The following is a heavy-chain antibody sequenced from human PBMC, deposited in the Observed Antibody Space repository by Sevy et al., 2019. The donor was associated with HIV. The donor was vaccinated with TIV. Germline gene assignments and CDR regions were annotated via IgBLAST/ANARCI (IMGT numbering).Heavy chain of an antibody. Sequence: GGSLRLSCEASGFTFSSHAMHWVRQAPGKGLDWVAVISSDGNSQYSADSVKGRFTISRDNSKNTLYLQMDSLRVEDTAVYYCARDLISGSYSQSLDYWGQGTLVTVSS. CDR3: ARDLISGSYSQSLDY. J-gene: IGHJ4*02. CDR2: ISSDGNSQ. D-gene: IGHD1-26*01. V-gene: IGHV3-30*04. CDR1: GFTFSSHA.